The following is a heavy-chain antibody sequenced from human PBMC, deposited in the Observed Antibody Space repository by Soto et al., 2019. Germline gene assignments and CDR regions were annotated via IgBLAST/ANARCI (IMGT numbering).Heavy chain of an antibody. CDR1: GFTVSSNY. Sequence: GGSLRLSCAASGFTVSSNYMSWVRQAPGKGLEWVSVIYSGGSTYYADSVKGRFTTSRDNSKNTLYLQMNSLRAEDTAVYYCVRVNRQQLVDYWGQGTLVTVSS. CDR3: VRVNRQQLVDY. J-gene: IGHJ4*02. D-gene: IGHD6-13*01. V-gene: IGHV3-53*01. CDR2: IYSGGST.